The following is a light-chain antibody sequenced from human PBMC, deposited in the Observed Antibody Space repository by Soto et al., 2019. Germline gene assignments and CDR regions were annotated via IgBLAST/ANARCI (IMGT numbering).Light chain of an antibody. CDR2: NTN. J-gene: IGLJ2*01. CDR3: LLYSGVAVV. CDR1: TGAVTSGHY. V-gene: IGLV7-46*01. Sequence: QAVVTQEPSLTVSPGGTVTLTCGSSTGAVTSGHYAYWFQQKPGQAPRTLIHNTNGKHSWTPARFSGSLLGGKAALTLSGAQPEDEADYYCLLYSGVAVVFGGGTKLTVL.